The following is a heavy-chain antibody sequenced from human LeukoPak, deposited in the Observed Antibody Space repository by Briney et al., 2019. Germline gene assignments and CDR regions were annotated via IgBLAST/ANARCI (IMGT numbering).Heavy chain of an antibody. CDR1: GYTFTGYY. CDR3: ARDEGDIVVVPAAY. V-gene: IGHV1-2*02. CDR2: INPNSGGT. J-gene: IGHJ4*02. Sequence: ASVKVSCKASGYTFTGYYMHWVRQAPGQGLEWMGWINPNSGGTNYAQKFQGRVTMTRDTSISTAYMELSRLRSDDTAVYYCARDEGDIVVVPAAYWGQGTLATVSS. D-gene: IGHD2-2*01.